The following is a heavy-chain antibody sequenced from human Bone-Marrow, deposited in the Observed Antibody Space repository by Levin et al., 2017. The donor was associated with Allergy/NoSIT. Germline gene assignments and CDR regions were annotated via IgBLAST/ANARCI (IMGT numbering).Heavy chain of an antibody. V-gene: IGHV3-30-3*01. D-gene: IGHD6-19*01. J-gene: IGHJ4*02. Sequence: GGSLRLSCAASGFSFRSHAMHWVRQAPGKGLDWVAVISYDGASQYYADSVKGRFTISRDTSKNTLYLQMNSLRADDTAVYYCARDSGYSTGWYPGYWGQGTLVTVSS. CDR3: ARDSGYSTGWYPGY. CDR2: ISYDGASQ. CDR1: GFSFRSHA.